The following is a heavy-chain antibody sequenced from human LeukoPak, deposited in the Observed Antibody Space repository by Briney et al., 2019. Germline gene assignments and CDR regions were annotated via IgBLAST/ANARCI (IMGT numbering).Heavy chain of an antibody. D-gene: IGHD6-13*01. Sequence: SETLSLTCAVYGGSFSGYYWSWIRQPPGKGLEWIGEINHSGSTNYNPSLKSRVTISVDTSKNQFSLKLGSVTAADTAVYYCARHSYTHLKHSSSWYIWFDPWGQGTLVTVSS. V-gene: IGHV4-34*01. J-gene: IGHJ5*02. CDR1: GGSFSGYY. CDR3: ARHSYTHLKHSSSWYIWFDP. CDR2: INHSGST.